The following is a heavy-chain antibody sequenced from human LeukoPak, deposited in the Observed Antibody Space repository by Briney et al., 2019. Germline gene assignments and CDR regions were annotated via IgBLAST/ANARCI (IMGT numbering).Heavy chain of an antibody. V-gene: IGHV3-7*01. CDR3: ARGSDLEWLLGNFDY. CDR1: GFTFSSYW. CDR2: IKQDGSEK. J-gene: IGHJ4*02. D-gene: IGHD3-3*01. Sequence: QPGGSLRLSCAASGFTFSSYWMSWVRQAPGKGLEWVANIKQDGSEKYYVDSVKGRFTISRDNAKNSLYLQMNSLRAEDTAVYYCARGSDLEWLLGNFDYWGQGTLVTVSS.